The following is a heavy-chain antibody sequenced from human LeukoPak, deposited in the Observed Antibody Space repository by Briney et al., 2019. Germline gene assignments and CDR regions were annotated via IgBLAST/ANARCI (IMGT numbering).Heavy chain of an antibody. V-gene: IGHV3-15*07. CDR1: GFTFSNAW. Sequence: GGSLGLSCAASGFTFSNAWMNWVRQAPGKGLEWVGRIKSKTDGGTTDYAAPVKGRFTISRDDSQNTLYLQMNSLNTEDTAVYYCTTGGICGGFSLDYWGQGTLVTVSS. J-gene: IGHJ4*02. CDR2: IKSKTDGGTT. CDR3: TTGGICGGFSLDY. D-gene: IGHD2-21*01.